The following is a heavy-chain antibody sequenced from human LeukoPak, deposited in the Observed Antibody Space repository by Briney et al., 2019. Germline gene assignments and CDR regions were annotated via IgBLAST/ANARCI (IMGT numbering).Heavy chain of an antibody. D-gene: IGHD2-21*02. CDR3: ARTDETAPAEDFQH. Sequence: GGSLRLSCAASGFTFSSYAMHWVRQAPGKGLEWVSVIYSGGSTYYADSVKGRFTISRDNSKNTLYLQMKSLRAEDTAVYYCARTDETAPAEDFQHWGQGTLVTVSS. J-gene: IGHJ1*01. CDR2: IYSGGST. V-gene: IGHV3-53*01. CDR1: GFTFSSYA.